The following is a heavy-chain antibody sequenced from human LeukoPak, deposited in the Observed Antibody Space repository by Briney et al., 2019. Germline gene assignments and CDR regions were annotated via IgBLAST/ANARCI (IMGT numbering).Heavy chain of an antibody. Sequence: PPGTLSLTCTVSGGSISSSSYFWGRIRQPPGQGLVWIASMSYSGSTYDNPSLKSRVTLSVDTSKNQFSLMLSSVTAADTAVYYCARHGRYYDSSGSIDYWGQGTLVTVSS. CDR2: MSYSGST. CDR1: GGSISSSSYF. J-gene: IGHJ4*02. CDR3: ARHGRYYDSSGSIDY. D-gene: IGHD3-22*01. V-gene: IGHV4-39*01.